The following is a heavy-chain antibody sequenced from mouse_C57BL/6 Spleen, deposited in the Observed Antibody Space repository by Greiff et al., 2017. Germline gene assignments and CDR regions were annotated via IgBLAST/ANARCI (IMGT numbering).Heavy chain of an antibody. D-gene: IGHD2-5*01. CDR3: ARGDYSNPLWFAY. CDR2: IWSGGST. J-gene: IGHJ3*01. V-gene: IGHV2-2*01. CDR1: GFSLTSYG. Sequence: VKLMESGPGLVQPSQSLSITCTVSGFSLTSYGVHWVRQSPGKGLEWLGVIWSGGSTDYNAAFISRLSISKDNSKSQVFFKMNSLQADDTAIYYCARGDYSNPLWFAYWGQGTLVTVSA.